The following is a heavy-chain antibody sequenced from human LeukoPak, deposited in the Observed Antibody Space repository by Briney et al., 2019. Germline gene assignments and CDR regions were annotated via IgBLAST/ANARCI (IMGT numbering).Heavy chain of an antibody. CDR3: ARDHEGPTLLDY. D-gene: IGHD1-26*01. V-gene: IGHV3-74*01. CDR1: GFTFSTYW. Sequence: GVSLRLSCAASGFTFSTYWMHWVRQAPGTGLVWVSHINPDGSSTRYADSVKGRFTISRDNAKNTLYLQMNSLRAEDTAVYYCARDHEGPTLLDYWGQGTLVTVSS. J-gene: IGHJ4*02. CDR2: INPDGSST.